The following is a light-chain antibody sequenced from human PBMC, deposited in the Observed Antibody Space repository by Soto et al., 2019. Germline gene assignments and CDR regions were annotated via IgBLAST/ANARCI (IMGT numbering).Light chain of an antibody. J-gene: IGLJ1*01. CDR1: SSDVGAYKY. CDR2: DVS. V-gene: IGLV2-14*03. Sequence: QSVLTQPASVSGSPGQSITISCTGTSSDVGAYKYVSWYQHHPGKVPQLMIYDVSNRPSGVSDRFSGSKSGNTASLTISGLQAEDEADYYCSSYTSINTYVFGTGTKVTVL. CDR3: SSYTSINTYV.